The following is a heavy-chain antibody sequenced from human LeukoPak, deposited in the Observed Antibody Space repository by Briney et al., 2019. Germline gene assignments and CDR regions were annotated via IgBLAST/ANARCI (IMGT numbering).Heavy chain of an antibody. V-gene: IGHV3-48*03. CDR3: VSQTKDDCGGDCHPYLDF. J-gene: IGHJ4*02. CDR2: ISISGSTK. CDR1: GFTFSSYE. Sequence: GGSLRLSCAAPGFTFSSYEMNWVRQAPGKGLEWVSYISISGSTKYYADSVKGRFIISRDNAKNSLYLQMDSLTAEDTALYYCVSQTKDDCGGDCHPYLDFWGQGTLVTVSS. D-gene: IGHD2-21*02.